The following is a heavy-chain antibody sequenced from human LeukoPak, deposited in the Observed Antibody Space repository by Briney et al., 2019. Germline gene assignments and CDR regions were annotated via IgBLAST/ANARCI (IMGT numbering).Heavy chain of an antibody. CDR1: GGSISSYY. Sequence: NSSETLSLTCTVSGGSISSYYWSWIRQPPGKGLEWIGYIYYSGSTNYNPSLKSRVTISVDTSKNQFSLKLSSVTAADTAVYYCARRTGLGYCSGGSCPGWYFDLWGRGTLVTVSS. D-gene: IGHD2-15*01. J-gene: IGHJ2*01. V-gene: IGHV4-59*08. CDR2: IYYSGST. CDR3: ARRTGLGYCSGGSCPGWYFDL.